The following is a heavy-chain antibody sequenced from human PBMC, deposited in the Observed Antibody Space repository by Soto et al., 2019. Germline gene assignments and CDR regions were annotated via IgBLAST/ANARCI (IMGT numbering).Heavy chain of an antibody. CDR2: IYHSGTT. CDR1: GDSISSGYY. J-gene: IGHJ6*02. D-gene: IGHD2-2*01. V-gene: IGHV4-38-2*01. CDR3: RSSTSCYDESCVDV. Sequence: SETLSLTCAVSGDSISSGYYWAWMRQPPGKGLEWIASIYHSGTTYYNPSLKSRVTISVDTSKNQFSLKLNSVTAADSAVYYCRSSTSCYDESCVDVWGQETMVTVS.